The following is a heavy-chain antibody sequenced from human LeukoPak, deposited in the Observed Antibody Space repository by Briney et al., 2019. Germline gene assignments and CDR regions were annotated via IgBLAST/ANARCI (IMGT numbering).Heavy chain of an antibody. J-gene: IGHJ5*02. V-gene: IGHV4-59*01. CDR2: IYYSGST. D-gene: IGHD2-2*01. CDR3: ARTSWGFNWFDP. Sequence: SETLSLTCTVSGGSISSYYWSWIRQPPGKGLELIGYIYYSGSTNYNPSLKSRVTISVDTSKNQFSLKLSSVTAADTAVYYCARTSWGFNWFDPWGQGTLVTVSS. CDR1: GGSISSYY.